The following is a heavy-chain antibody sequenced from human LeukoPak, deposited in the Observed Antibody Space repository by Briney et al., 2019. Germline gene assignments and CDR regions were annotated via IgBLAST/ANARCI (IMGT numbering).Heavy chain of an antibody. J-gene: IGHJ4*02. Sequence: PSETLSLTCTVSGGSISSSSYYWGWIRQPPGKGLEWIGSIYYSGSTYYNPSLKSRVTISVDTSKNQFSLKLTSVTAAETAVYYCARSATVTTGYFDYWGQGALVTVSS. V-gene: IGHV4-39*07. CDR3: ARSATVTTGYFDY. CDR1: GGSISSSSYY. D-gene: IGHD4-17*01. CDR2: IYYSGST.